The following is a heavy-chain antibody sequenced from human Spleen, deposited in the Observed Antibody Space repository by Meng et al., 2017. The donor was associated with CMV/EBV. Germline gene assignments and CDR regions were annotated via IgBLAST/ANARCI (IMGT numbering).Heavy chain of an antibody. CDR2: ISSSSSTI. CDR1: GFTFSSYE. Sequence: LSLTCAASGFTFSSYEMNWVRQAPGKGLEWVSYISSSSSTIYYADFVKGRFTISRDNAKNSLYLQMNSLRAGDTAVYYCARASGSYYAGGYYYYYGMDVWGQGTTVTVSS. J-gene: IGHJ6*02. V-gene: IGHV3-48*03. CDR3: ARASGSYYAGGYYYYYGMDV. D-gene: IGHD1-26*01.